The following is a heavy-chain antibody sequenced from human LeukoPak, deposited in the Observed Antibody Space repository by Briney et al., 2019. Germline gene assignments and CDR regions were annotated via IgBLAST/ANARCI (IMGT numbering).Heavy chain of an antibody. CDR3: ARALYSSGWYYYYYYMDV. J-gene: IGHJ6*03. D-gene: IGHD6-19*01. Sequence: SETLSLTCTVSGGSISSYYWSWIRQPPGKGLEWIGYIYYSGSTNYNPSLKSRVTISVDTSKNQFSLKLSSVTAADTAVYYCARALYSSGWYYYYYYMDVWGKGTTVTVSS. CDR2: IYYSGST. V-gene: IGHV4-59*01. CDR1: GGSISSYY.